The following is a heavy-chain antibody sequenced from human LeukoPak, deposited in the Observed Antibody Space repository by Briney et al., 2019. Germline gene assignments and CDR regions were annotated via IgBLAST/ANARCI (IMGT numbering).Heavy chain of an antibody. Sequence: PSDTLSLICAVWGRFIRSSNWWSWVGPRPGTGLDWMGELYHSESTNYNPSLKSRVTISVDKSKNHFSLKLSSVTAADTAVYYCARGWFGELWRYYFDYWGQGTLVTVSS. CDR2: LYHSEST. CDR3: ARGWFGELWRYYFDY. J-gene: IGHJ4*02. D-gene: IGHD3-10*01. CDR1: GRFIRSSNW. V-gene: IGHV4-4*02.